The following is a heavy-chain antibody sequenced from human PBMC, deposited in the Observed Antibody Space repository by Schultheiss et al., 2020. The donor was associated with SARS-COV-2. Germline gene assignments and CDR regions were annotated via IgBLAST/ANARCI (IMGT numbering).Heavy chain of an antibody. V-gene: IGHV3-7*03. CDR3: ARSLSNNWSYYYFES. Sequence: GGSLRLSCAASGFTFSSYAMHWVRQAPGKGLEWVANIKQDGSEKYYVDSVKGRFTISRDNAKNSLYLQMNSLRAEDTAVYYCARSLSNNWSYYYFESWGRGTLVTVSS. CDR1: GFTFSSYA. J-gene: IGHJ4*02. CDR2: IKQDGSEK. D-gene: IGHD5-24*01.